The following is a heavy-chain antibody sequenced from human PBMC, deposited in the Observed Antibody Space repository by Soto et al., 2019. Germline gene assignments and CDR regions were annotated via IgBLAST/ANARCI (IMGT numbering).Heavy chain of an antibody. D-gene: IGHD4-17*01. CDR2: IKSKTDGGTT. Sequence: EVQLVETGGGLVKPGGSLRLSCAASGFTFSNAWMNWVRQAPGKGLEWVGRIKSKTDGGTTDYAAPVKGRFTISRDDSKNTLYLQMNSLNTEDTAVYYCTTDTDDYGDYVAYYYYCGMDVWGQGTTVTVSS. CDR1: GFTFSNAW. J-gene: IGHJ6*02. V-gene: IGHV3-15*07. CDR3: TTDTDDYGDYVAYYYYCGMDV.